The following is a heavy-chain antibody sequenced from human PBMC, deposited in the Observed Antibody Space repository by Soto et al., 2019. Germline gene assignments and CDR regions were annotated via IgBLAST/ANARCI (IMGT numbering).Heavy chain of an antibody. CDR2: IIPIFGTA. Sequence: QVQLVQSGAEVKKPGSSVKVSCKASGGTFSSYAISWVRQAPGQGLEWMGGIIPIFGTANYAQKFQGRVTITADNSTSTANMELSSLRSEDTAVYDCARDLRVVRFLDVRHGMDVWGQGTPVTVSS. CDR3: ARDLRVVRFLDVRHGMDV. V-gene: IGHV1-69*06. J-gene: IGHJ6*02. CDR1: GGTFSSYA. D-gene: IGHD3-3*01.